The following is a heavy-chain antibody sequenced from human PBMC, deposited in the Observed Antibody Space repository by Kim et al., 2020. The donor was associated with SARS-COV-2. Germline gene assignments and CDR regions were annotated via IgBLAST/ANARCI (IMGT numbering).Heavy chain of an antibody. CDR1: GGSFSGYY. D-gene: IGHD6-13*01. J-gene: IGHJ6*02. Sequence: SQTLSLTCAVYGGSFSGYYWSWIRQPPGKGLEWIGEINHSGSTNYNPSLKSRVTISVDTSKNQFSLQLSSVTAADTAVYFCARIQVSSSSTYDYGMDVWG. CDR2: INHSGST. CDR3: ARIQVSSSSTYDYGMDV. V-gene: IGHV4-34*01.